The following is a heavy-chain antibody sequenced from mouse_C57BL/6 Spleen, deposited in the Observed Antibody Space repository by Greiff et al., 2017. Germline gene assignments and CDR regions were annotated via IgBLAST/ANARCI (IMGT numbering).Heavy chain of an antibody. V-gene: IGHV1-52*01. CDR1: GYTFTSYW. D-gene: IGHD1-1*01. CDR3: SRSGSSYTAYSMDY. J-gene: IGHJ4*01. CDR2: IDPSDSET. Sequence: QVQLQQPGAELVRPGSSVKLSCKASGYTFTSYWMHWVKQRPIQGLEWIGNIDPSDSETHYNQKFKDKATLTVDKSSSTAYMQLSSLTSEDSAVYDCSRSGSSYTAYSMDYWGQGTTVTVSS.